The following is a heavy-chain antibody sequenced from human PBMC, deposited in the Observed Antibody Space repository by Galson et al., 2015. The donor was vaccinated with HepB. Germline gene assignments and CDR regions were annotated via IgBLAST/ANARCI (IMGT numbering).Heavy chain of an antibody. Sequence: SLRLSCAASGFTVSSNYMSWVRQAPGKGLEWVSVIYSGGSTYYADSVKGRFTISRDNSKNTLYLQMNSLRAEDTAVYYCARGGSSKIGYSSSWYSWFDPWGQGTLVTVSS. CDR3: ARGGSSKIGYSSSWYSWFDP. J-gene: IGHJ5*02. CDR1: GFTVSSNY. V-gene: IGHV3-53*01. D-gene: IGHD6-13*01. CDR2: IYSGGST.